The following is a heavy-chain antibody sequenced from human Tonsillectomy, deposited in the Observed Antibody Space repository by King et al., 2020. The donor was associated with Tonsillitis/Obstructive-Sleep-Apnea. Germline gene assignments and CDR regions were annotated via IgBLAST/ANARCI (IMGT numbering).Heavy chain of an antibody. CDR1: GGSISSYY. D-gene: IGHD3-3*01. J-gene: IGHJ6*03. CDR2: IYYSGST. Sequence: VQLQESGPGLVKPSETLSLTCTVSGGSISSYYWSWIRQPPGKGLEWIGYIYYSGSTNYNPSLKSRVTISVDTSKNQFSLKLSSVTAADTAVYYCARATTYDFWSALGAYYYYYMDVWGKGTTVTVSS. CDR3: ARATTYDFWSALGAYYYYYMDV. V-gene: IGHV4-59*01.